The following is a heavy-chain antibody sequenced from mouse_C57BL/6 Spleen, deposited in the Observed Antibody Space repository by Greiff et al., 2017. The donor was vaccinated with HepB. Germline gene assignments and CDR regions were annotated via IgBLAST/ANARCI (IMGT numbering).Heavy chain of an antibody. V-gene: IGHV1-59*01. CDR2: IDPSDSYT. J-gene: IGHJ2*01. D-gene: IGHD2-4*01. CDR3: ARSVYYDYDGDY. CDR1: GYTFTSYW. Sequence: QVQLQQPGAELVRPGTSVKLSCKASGYTFTSYWMHWVKQRPGQGLEWIGVIDPSDSYTNYNQKFKGKATLTVDTSSSTAYMQLSSLTSEDSAVYYCARSVYYDYDGDYWGQGTTLTVSS.